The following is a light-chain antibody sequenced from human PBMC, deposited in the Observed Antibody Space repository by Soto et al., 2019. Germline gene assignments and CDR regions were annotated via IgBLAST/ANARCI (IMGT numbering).Light chain of an antibody. CDR3: QQYSNRYT. J-gene: IGKJ2*01. Sequence: EIVMTQSPATLSVSPGERATLSCRTSQSVSSSVAWYQHKPGQAPRLLIYGASIRATGIPARFSGSGSGTEFTLTISSLQSEDFAAYYCQQYSNRYTFGQGTKLEIK. CDR1: QSVSSS. CDR2: GAS. V-gene: IGKV3D-15*01.